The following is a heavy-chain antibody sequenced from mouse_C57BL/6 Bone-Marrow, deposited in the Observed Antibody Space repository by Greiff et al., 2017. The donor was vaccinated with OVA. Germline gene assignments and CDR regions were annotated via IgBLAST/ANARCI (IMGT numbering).Heavy chain of an antibody. CDR3: ARDSIPYAMDY. Sequence: EVQRVESGGGLVKPGGSLKLSCAASGFTFSSYAMSWVRQTPEKRLEWVATISDGGSYTYYPDNVKGRFTISRDNAKNNLYLQMSHLKSEDTAMYYCARDSIPYAMDYWGQGTSVTVSS. CDR2: ISDGGSYT. J-gene: IGHJ4*01. V-gene: IGHV5-4*01. D-gene: IGHD2-10*02. CDR1: GFTFSSYA.